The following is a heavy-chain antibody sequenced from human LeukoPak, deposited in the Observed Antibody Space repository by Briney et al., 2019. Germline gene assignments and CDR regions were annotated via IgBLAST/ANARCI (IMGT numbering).Heavy chain of an antibody. CDR1: GFTFSSCA. J-gene: IGHJ4*02. CDR3: AKSSGYCSSTSCYPPDY. Sequence: GGSLRLSCAASGFTFSSCAMSWVRQVPGKGLEWVSGISGSGGSTYYADSVKGRFTISRDNSKNTLYVQMNSLRAEDTAVYYCAKSSGYCSSTSCYPPDYWGQGTLVTVSS. V-gene: IGHV3-23*01. D-gene: IGHD2-2*01. CDR2: ISGSGGST.